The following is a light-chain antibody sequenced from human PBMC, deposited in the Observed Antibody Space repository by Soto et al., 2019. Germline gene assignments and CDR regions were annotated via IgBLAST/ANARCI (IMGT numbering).Light chain of an antibody. CDR1: QSVSSN. CDR3: QQYNNWPPFT. CDR2: GAS. V-gene: IGKV3-15*01. J-gene: IGKJ4*01. Sequence: ELVLTQAPATLSLSPGERATLSCRASQSVSSNLAGYQQKPGQDPRLLIYGASTRATGIPARFSGSGSGTEFTLTISSLQYADFAVYYCQQYNNWPPFTFGGGTKVDIK.